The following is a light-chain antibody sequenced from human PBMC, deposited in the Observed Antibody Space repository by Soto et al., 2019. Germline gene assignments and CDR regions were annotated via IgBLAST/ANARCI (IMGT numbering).Light chain of an antibody. CDR3: CSFAGGATFV. J-gene: IGLJ2*01. V-gene: IGLV2-23*02. Sequence: QSALTQPASVSGSPGQSITISCTGTSSDFETYNVVSWYQHHPGKAPKLMIYEATKRPSGVSDRFSASKSGNTASLTISALQAEDEAYYSCCSFAGGATFVFGGGTKLTVL. CDR2: EAT. CDR1: SSDFETYNV.